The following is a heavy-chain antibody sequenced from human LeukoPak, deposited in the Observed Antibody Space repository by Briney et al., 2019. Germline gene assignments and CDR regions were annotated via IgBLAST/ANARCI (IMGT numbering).Heavy chain of an antibody. J-gene: IGHJ4*02. CDR2: IYYSANN. CDR1: GYTISSSNW. V-gene: IGHV4-28*06. Sequence: SETLSLNCAVSGYTISSSNWWGWIRQPPGKGLEWIGYIYYSANNNYNPSFKSRVTMSVDTSKNQSSLKLSSVTALDTAVYYCARNPGVPNYFDYWGQGTLVTVSS. CDR3: ARNPGVPNYFDY.